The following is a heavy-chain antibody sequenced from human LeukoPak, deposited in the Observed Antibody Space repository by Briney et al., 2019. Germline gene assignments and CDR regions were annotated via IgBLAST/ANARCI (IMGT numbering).Heavy chain of an antibody. D-gene: IGHD3-3*01. CDR2: ISYDGSNK. Sequence: PGGSLRLSCAASGFTFSSYAMHWVRQAPGKGLEWVAVISYDGSNKYYADSVKGRFTISRDNSKNTLYLQMNSLRAEDTAVYYCAKDLTITTNSYYYYYGMDVWGQGTTVTVSS. CDR3: AKDLTITTNSYYYYYGMDV. CDR1: GFTFSSYA. J-gene: IGHJ6*02. V-gene: IGHV3-30*04.